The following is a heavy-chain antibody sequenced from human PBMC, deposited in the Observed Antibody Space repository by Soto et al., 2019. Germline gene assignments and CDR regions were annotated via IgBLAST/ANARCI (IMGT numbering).Heavy chain of an antibody. V-gene: IGHV3-15*07. J-gene: IGHJ4*02. CDR3: TTPLTYYYDSSGPDY. CDR2: IKSKTDGGTT. D-gene: IGHD3-22*01. Sequence: GGSLRLSCAASGFTFSNAWMNWVRQAPGKGLEWVGRIKSKTDGGTTDYAAPVKGRFTISRDDSKNTLYLQMNSLKTEDTALYYCTTPLTYYYDSSGPDYWGQGTLVTVSS. CDR1: GFTFSNAW.